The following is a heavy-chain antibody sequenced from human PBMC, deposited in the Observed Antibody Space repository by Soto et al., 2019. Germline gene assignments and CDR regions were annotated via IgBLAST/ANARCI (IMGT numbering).Heavy chain of an antibody. CDR2: IYYSGST. V-gene: IGHV4-59*08. CDR3: ARHRGYGDYDY. J-gene: IGHJ4*02. Sequence: SETLSLTCTVSGGSIRSYCWTLLRQPPGKGLEWIGYIYYSGSTNYNPSLKSRVTISVDTSKNQFSLKLSSVTAADTAVYYCARHRGYGDYDYWGQGTLVTVSS. D-gene: IGHD4-17*01. CDR1: GGSIRSYC.